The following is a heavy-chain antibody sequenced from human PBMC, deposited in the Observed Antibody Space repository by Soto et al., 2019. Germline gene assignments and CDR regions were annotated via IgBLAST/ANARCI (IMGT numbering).Heavy chain of an antibody. J-gene: IGHJ4*02. Sequence: ASVKVSCKVSGYTLTELSMHWVRQAPGKGLEWMGGFDPEDGETIYAQKFQGRVTMTEDTSTDTAYMELSSLRSEDTAVYYCATVKREGFLEWLGYYLDYWGQGTLVTVSS. V-gene: IGHV1-24*01. CDR1: GYTLTELS. CDR2: FDPEDGET. CDR3: ATVKREGFLEWLGYYLDY. D-gene: IGHD3-3*01.